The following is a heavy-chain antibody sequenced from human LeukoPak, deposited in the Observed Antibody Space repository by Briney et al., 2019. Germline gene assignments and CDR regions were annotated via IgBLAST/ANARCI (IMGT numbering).Heavy chain of an antibody. CDR3: ARLYKYRGGWSTFDY. V-gene: IGHV4-59*12. J-gene: IGHJ4*02. CDR2: IYSSGST. CDR1: GGSSINSH. D-gene: IGHD6-19*01. Sequence: SETLSLTCTVSGGSSINSHWSWIRQPPGKGLEWIGFIYSSGSTNYNPSLKSRVTISVDTSKNQFSLKLTSVTAADTAVYYCARLYKYRGGWSTFDYWGQGTLVTVSS.